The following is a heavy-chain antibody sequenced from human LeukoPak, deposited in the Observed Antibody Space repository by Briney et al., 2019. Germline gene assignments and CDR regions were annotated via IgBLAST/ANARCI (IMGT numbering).Heavy chain of an antibody. CDR1: GFTFSSYS. Sequence: PGWSVRLSCAASGFTFSSYSMNWVRQAPGKGLAWVSYISSSSSTIYYADSVKGRFTISRDNAKNSLYLQMNSLRAEDTAVYYCAREPPVRGVITHYYYYYGMDVWGQGTTVTVSS. CDR3: AREPPVRGVITHYYYYYGMDV. D-gene: IGHD3-10*01. V-gene: IGHV3-48*01. J-gene: IGHJ6*02. CDR2: ISSSSSTI.